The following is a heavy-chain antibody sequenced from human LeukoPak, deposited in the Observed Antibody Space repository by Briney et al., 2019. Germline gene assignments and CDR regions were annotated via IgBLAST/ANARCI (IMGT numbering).Heavy chain of an antibody. CDR3: ARSQGYTTYYYDSSGYRPSNWFDP. J-gene: IGHJ5*02. Sequence: PSETLSLTCAVYGGSFSGYYWSWIRQPPGKELEWIGEINHSGSTNYNPSLKSRVTISVDTSKNQFSLKLSSVTAADTAVYYCARSQGYTTYYYDSSGYRPSNWFDPWGQGTLVTVSS. CDR2: INHSGST. V-gene: IGHV4-34*01. CDR1: GGSFSGYY. D-gene: IGHD3-22*01.